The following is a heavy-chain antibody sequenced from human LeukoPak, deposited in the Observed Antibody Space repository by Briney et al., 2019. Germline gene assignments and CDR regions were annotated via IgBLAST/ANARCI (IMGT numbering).Heavy chain of an antibody. CDR2: ISYSGST. J-gene: IGHJ4*01. Sequence: SETLSLTCTVSGGSISTSNYYWIWIRQPPGKGLEWIGSISYSGSTFYNPSLKSRVTISVDTSQNQFSLKLSSVTAADTAVYYCVSEQWVWYYFDSWGQGTLVTVSS. CDR1: GGSISTSNYY. CDR3: VSEQWVWYYFDS. V-gene: IGHV4-39*01. D-gene: IGHD6-19*01.